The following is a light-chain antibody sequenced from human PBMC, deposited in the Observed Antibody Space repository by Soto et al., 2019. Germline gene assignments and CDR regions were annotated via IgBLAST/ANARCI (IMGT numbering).Light chain of an antibody. J-gene: IGLJ1*01. V-gene: IGLV2-14*01. Sequence: QSVLTQPASVSGSPGQSIAISCTGSSSDVGIYNYVSWYQQHPGKVAKLIIYEVTNRPSGVSNHFSGSKSGNTASLTISGLQAEDEADYYCSSYTTSSTRVFGTGTKLTVL. CDR2: EVT. CDR1: SSDVGIYNY. CDR3: SSYTTSSTRV.